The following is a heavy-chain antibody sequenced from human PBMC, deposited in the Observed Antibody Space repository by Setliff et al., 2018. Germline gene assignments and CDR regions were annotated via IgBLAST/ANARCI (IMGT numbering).Heavy chain of an antibody. J-gene: IGHJ4*02. D-gene: IGHD3-3*01. CDR2: INAGNGNT. CDR3: ARGPFLEWLLYYDY. CDR1: GYTFTSYA. V-gene: IGHV1-3*01. Sequence: ASVKVSCKASGYTFTSYAMHWVRQAPGQRLEWMGWINAGNGNTKYSQKFQGRVTMTRDTSISTAYMELSRLRSDDTAVYYCARGPFLEWLLYYDYWGQGTLVTVSS.